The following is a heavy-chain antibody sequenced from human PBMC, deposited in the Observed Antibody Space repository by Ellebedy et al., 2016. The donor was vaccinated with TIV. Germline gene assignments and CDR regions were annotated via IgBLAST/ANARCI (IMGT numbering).Heavy chain of an antibody. CDR1: GFTFSSHA. D-gene: IGHD3-22*01. CDR3: VKLDSSGYYYGRLDY. Sequence: GGSLRLSCAASGFTFSSHAMSWVRQAPGKGLEWVSGISAGIDSTYYVDSVKGRFTISRDNSMKTLYLQMSSLRAEDTAVYYCVKLDSSGYYYGRLDYWGQGTLVTVSS. V-gene: IGHV3-23*01. CDR2: ISAGIDST. J-gene: IGHJ4*02.